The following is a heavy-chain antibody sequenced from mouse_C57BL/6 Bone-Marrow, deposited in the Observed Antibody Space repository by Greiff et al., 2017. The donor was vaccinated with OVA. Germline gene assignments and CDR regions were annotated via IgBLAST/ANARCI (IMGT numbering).Heavy chain of an antibody. D-gene: IGHD1-1*01. J-gene: IGHJ2*01. CDR1: GFTFSSYA. Sequence: DVKLVESGGGLVKPGGSLKLSCAASGFTFSSYAMSWVRQTPEKRLEWVATISDGGSYTYYPDNVKGRFTISRDNAKNNLYLQRSHLKSEDTAMYYCARDPYYGSSPFDYWGQGTTLTVSS. CDR3: ARDPYYGSSPFDY. V-gene: IGHV5-4*01. CDR2: ISDGGSYT.